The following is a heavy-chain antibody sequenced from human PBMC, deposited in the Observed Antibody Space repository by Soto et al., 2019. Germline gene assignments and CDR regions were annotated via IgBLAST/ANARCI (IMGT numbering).Heavy chain of an antibody. Sequence: GASVKDSCKASGYTFTSYGISWVRQAPGQGLEWMGWMSAYNGNTNYAQELQGRVTMTTDTSTSTAYMELRSLRSDDTAVYYCARDTPLNDFWSGYYPNYYYYYGMDVWGQGTTVTV. D-gene: IGHD3-3*01. CDR3: ARDTPLNDFWSGYYPNYYYYYGMDV. CDR1: GYTFTSYG. V-gene: IGHV1-18*01. J-gene: IGHJ6*02. CDR2: MSAYNGNT.